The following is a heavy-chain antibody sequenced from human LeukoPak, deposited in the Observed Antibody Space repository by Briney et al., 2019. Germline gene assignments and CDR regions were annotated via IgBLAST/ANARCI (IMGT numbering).Heavy chain of an antibody. CDR2: IYYSGST. J-gene: IGHJ4*02. CDR1: GGSISSYY. CDR3: ARATGSYFPFDY. D-gene: IGHD1-26*01. Sequence: SETLSLTCTVSGGSISSYYWSWIRQPPGKGLEWIGYIYYSGSTNYNPSLKSRVTISVDTSKNQFSLKLSSVIAADTAVYYCARATGSYFPFDYWGQGTLVTVSS. V-gene: IGHV4-59*01.